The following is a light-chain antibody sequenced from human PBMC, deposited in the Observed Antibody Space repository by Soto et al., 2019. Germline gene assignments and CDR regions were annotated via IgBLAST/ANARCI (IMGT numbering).Light chain of an antibody. CDR2: EVN. Sequence: QSALTQPASVSGSPGQSITISCTGTSSDVGTYTLVSWYQQHPGKAPKLVIYEVNKRPAGVSKRFSGSRSGDTASLTISGLQAEDEADYYCSSYAGSNNYVFGTGTQLTVL. J-gene: IGLJ1*01. V-gene: IGLV2-23*02. CDR1: SSDVGTYTL. CDR3: SSYAGSNNYV.